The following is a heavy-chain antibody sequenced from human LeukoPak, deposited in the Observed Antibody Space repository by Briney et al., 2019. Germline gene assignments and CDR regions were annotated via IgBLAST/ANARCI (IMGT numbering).Heavy chain of an antibody. CDR1: GFTFTNYA. V-gene: IGHV3-23*01. CDR3: TKAPLRSCTGAFCYPFDY. CDR2: TVGSGPDT. Sequence: GGSLTLSCAASGFTFTNYAMSWVRQTPGKGLEWVSATVGSGPDTYHADSVKGPFTVYRDNSRNTLYLQMNSLRVEDTAVYYCTKAPLRSCTGAFCYPFDYWGQGTLVTVSS. D-gene: IGHD2-8*02. J-gene: IGHJ4*02.